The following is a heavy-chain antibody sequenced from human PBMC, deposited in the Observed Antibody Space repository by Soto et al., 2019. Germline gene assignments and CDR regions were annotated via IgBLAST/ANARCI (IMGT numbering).Heavy chain of an antibody. CDR2: INGRSNYK. Sequence: EVQVVESGGGLVKPGGSLRLSCASSGFTFSTYTMNWVRQAPGKGLEWVSSINGRSNYKYYTDSVKGRFTISRDNAKHPTYKQVNRLRAEDRAVSYCARKDGMVGVTSALDCWGMGTLVTVYS. CDR1: GFTFSTYT. J-gene: IGHJ4*02. CDR3: ARKDGMVGVTSALDC. V-gene: IGHV3-21*01. D-gene: IGHD2-15*01.